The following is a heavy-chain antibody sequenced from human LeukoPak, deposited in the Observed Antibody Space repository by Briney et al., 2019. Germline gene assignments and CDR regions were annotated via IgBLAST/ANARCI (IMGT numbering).Heavy chain of an antibody. CDR3: TAGVTVSGWYYIDS. Sequence: ASVKVTLKCSASSLTFSTNNGNRVPPGKGFEWMGGFAPEDGERIYAQKFQGRVTMTEDTSVDTAYMELSSMKSEDRAGYFITAGVTVSGWYYIDSWGQGTPVTVSS. CDR1: ASSLTFST. J-gene: IGHJ4*01. D-gene: IGHD3-22*01. V-gene: IGHV1-24*01. CDR2: FAPEDGER.